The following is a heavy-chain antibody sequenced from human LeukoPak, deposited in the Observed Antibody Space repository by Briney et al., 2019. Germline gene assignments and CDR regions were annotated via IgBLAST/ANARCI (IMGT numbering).Heavy chain of an antibody. J-gene: IGHJ4*02. CDR2: YDLGDGET. Sequence: ASVKVSCKVSGYTLTELSMHWVRQAPGKGLEGVGGYDLGDGETSFAQKFRGSVTMTEDTSTDTAYMELSSLSSEDTAVYYCAAGDPWHLLDYWGQGTLVTVSS. CDR1: GYTLTELS. D-gene: IGHD5-12*01. CDR3: AAGDPWHLLDY. V-gene: IGHV1-24*01.